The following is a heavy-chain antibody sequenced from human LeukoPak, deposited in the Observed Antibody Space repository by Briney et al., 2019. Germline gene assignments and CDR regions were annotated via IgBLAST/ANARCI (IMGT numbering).Heavy chain of an antibody. D-gene: IGHD3-3*01. CDR2: ISGSGGST. V-gene: IGHV3-23*01. Sequence: GGSLRLSCAASGFTFSSYAMGWVRQAPGKGLEWVSAISGSGGSTYYADSVKGRFTISRDNSKNTLYLQMNSLRAEDTAVYYCAKERTIFGVVIIPFFDYWGQGTLVTVSS. J-gene: IGHJ4*02. CDR3: AKERTIFGVVIIPFFDY. CDR1: GFTFSSYA.